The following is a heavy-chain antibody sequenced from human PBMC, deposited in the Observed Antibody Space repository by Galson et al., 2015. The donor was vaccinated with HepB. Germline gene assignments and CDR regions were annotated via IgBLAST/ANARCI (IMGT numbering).Heavy chain of an antibody. D-gene: IGHD5-18*01. CDR2: IIPIFGTA. J-gene: IGHJ6*02. CDR3: AGSESEVDTAMVKSDLWYYYYGMDV. V-gene: IGHV1-69*06. CDR1: GGTFSSYA. Sequence: SVKVSCKASGGTFSSYAISWVRQAPGQGLEWMGGIIPIFGTANYAQKFQGRVTITADKSTSTAYMELSSLRSEDTAVYYCAGSESEVDTAMVKSDLWYYYYGMDVWGQGTTVTVSS.